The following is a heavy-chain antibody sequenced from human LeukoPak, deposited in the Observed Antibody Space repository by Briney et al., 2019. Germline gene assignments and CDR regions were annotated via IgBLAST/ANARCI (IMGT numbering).Heavy chain of an antibody. CDR1: GASINNSSYY. D-gene: IGHD6-19*01. Sequence: PSETLSLTCTVSGASINNSSYYWSWIRQPPGKGLEWIGEINHSGSTNYNPSLKSRVTISVDTSKNQFSLKLSSVTAADTAVYYCARRHYRLARGFDPWGQGTLVTVSS. CDR3: ARRHYRLARGFDP. V-gene: IGHV4-39*07. J-gene: IGHJ5*02. CDR2: INHSGST.